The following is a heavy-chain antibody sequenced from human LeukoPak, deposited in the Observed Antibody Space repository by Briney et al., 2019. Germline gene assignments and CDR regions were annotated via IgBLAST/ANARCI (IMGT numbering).Heavy chain of an antibody. D-gene: IGHD1-26*01. Sequence: GGSLRLSCAASGFTFSSYWMHWVRQAPGKGLVWVSRINTDGSSTSYADSVKGRFTISRDNAKNTLYLQMNSLRAEDTAVYYCARGGISIVGATSFDYWGQGTLVTVSS. CDR2: INTDGSST. V-gene: IGHV3-74*01. CDR3: ARGGISIVGATSFDY. CDR1: GFTFSSYW. J-gene: IGHJ4*02.